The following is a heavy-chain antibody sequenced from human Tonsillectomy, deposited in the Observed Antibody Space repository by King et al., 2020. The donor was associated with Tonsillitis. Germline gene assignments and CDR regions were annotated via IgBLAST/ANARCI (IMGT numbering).Heavy chain of an antibody. D-gene: IGHD1-1*01. Sequence: VQLVESGGGVVQPGKSLRLSRRASGFIFRIYPMHWVRQAPGKGLEWVALISFDGSIKFYADSVQGRFSISRDNSANTFLKMKSLRTEDTAVYYCARDMNAGPGHLPYSGFGVGGEGTTVTVSS. CDR1: GFIFRIYP. CDR2: ISFDGSIK. J-gene: IGHJ6*04. CDR3: ARDMNAGPGHLPYSGFGV. V-gene: IGHV3-30-3*01.